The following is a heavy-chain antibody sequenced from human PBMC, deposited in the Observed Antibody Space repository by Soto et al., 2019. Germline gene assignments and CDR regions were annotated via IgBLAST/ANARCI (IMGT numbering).Heavy chain of an antibody. D-gene: IGHD4-17*01. Sequence: GGSLRLSCAASGFTFSSYAMHWVRQAPGKGLEWVAVISYDGSNKYYADSVKGRFTISRDNSKNTLYLQMNSLRAEDTAVYYCARVDPPDYGDYGTGQGYWGQGTLVTVSS. CDR2: ISYDGSNK. J-gene: IGHJ4*02. CDR3: ARVDPPDYGDYGTGQGY. CDR1: GFTFSSYA. V-gene: IGHV3-30-3*01.